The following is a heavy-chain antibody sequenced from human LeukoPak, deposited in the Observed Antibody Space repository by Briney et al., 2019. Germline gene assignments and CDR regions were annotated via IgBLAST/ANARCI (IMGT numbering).Heavy chain of an antibody. CDR1: GFTFSRYT. CDR3: AREDYSGWYGGGY. D-gene: IGHD6-19*01. Sequence: PGRSLRLSCVASGFTFSRYTIHWVRQAPGKGLEWVAVISYDEKNIYYADSVKGRFTIFRDNSKNTLYLQMNSLRAEDTAVYFCAREDYSGWYGGGYWGQGTLVTVSS. J-gene: IGHJ4*02. V-gene: IGHV3-30*04. CDR2: ISYDEKNI.